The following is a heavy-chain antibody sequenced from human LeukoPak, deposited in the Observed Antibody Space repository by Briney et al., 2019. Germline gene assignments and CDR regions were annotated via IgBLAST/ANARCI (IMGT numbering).Heavy chain of an antibody. CDR3: AKDNSYGDYPYYYYGMDV. V-gene: IGHV3-9*01. D-gene: IGHD4-17*01. CDR2: ISWNSGSI. CDR1: GFTFDDYA. J-gene: IGHJ6*02. Sequence: GGSLRLSCAASGFTFDDYAMHWVRQAPGKGLEWVSGISWNSGSIGYADSVKGRFTISRDNAKNSLYLQMNSLRAEDTALYYCAKDNSYGDYPYYYYGMDVWGQGTTVTVSS.